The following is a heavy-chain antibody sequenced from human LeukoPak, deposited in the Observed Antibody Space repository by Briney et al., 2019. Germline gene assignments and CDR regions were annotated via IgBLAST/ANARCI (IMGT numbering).Heavy chain of an antibody. Sequence: ASVKVSCKAFGYTFGTSSITWVRQAPGQRLEWMGWISPNNGNTHYAQGAQGRVTMTTDTSRSTAYMELRSLRSDDTAVYYCTRVRNSNNWWGPFDIWGQGTMVTVSS. V-gene: IGHV1-18*01. CDR1: GYTFGTSS. CDR3: TRVRNSNNWWGPFDI. CDR2: ISPNNGNT. D-gene: IGHD1-1*01. J-gene: IGHJ3*02.